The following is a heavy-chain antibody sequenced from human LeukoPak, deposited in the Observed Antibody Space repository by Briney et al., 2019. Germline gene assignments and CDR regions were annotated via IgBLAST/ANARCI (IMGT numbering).Heavy chain of an antibody. J-gene: IGHJ4*02. Sequence: PGGSLRLSCAASGFIFSSYAMSWVRQAPGKGLEWISAISVSDTTYYADSVKGWFTISRDNSKNTLYLQMNSLRAEDTAVYYCALSGGSNWYGLECWGQGTLVTVSS. CDR1: GFIFSSYA. CDR3: ALSGGSNWYGLEC. D-gene: IGHD6-13*01. V-gene: IGHV3-23*01. CDR2: ISVSDTT.